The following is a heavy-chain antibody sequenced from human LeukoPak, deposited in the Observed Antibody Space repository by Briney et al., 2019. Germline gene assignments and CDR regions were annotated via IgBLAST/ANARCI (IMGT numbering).Heavy chain of an antibody. D-gene: IGHD4-17*01. V-gene: IGHV3-48*01. CDR3: ARGPGATVTKSGSKVPRFDY. J-gene: IGHJ4*02. Sequence: GGSLRLSCAASGFTFSSYSMNWVRQAPGKGLEWVSYISSSSSTIYYADSVKGRFTISRDNAKNSLYLQMNSLRAEDTAVYYCARGPGATVTKSGSKVPRFDYWGQGTLVTVSS. CDR1: GFTFSSYS. CDR2: ISSSSSTI.